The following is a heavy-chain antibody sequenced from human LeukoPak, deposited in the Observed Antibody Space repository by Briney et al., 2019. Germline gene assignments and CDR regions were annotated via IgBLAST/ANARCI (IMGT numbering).Heavy chain of an antibody. V-gene: IGHV3-64*01. CDR1: GFTFSDYG. CDR2: ISSNGGST. Sequence: PGGSLRLSCAASGFTFSDYGMAWVRQAPGKGLEYVSAISSNGGSTYYANSEKGRFTISRDNSKNTLYLQMGSLRAEDMAVYYCARDRGRRIAAAGLWGQGTLVTVSS. J-gene: IGHJ4*02. CDR3: ARDRGRRIAAAGL. D-gene: IGHD6-13*01.